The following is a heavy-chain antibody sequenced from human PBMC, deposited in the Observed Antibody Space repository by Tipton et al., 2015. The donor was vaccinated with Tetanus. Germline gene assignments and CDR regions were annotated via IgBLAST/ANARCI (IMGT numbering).Heavy chain of an antibody. D-gene: IGHD6-19*01. Sequence: SLRLSCAASGFTFSSYGMHWVRQAPGKGLEWVAVIWYDGSNKYYADSVKGRFTISRDNSKNTLYLQMNSLRAEDTAVYYCARAQAGTLCNDYWGQGTLVTVSS. CDR1: GFTFSSYG. J-gene: IGHJ4*02. V-gene: IGHV3-33*01. CDR2: IWYDGSNK. CDR3: ARAQAGTLCNDY.